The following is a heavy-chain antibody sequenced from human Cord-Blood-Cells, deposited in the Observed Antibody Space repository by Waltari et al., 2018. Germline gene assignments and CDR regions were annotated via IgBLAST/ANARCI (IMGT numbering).Heavy chain of an antibody. CDR1: GFTFSSYG. CDR3: AKDRQYQLLYWFDP. D-gene: IGHD2-2*01. CDR2: ISYDGSNK. Sequence: QVQLVESGGGVVQPGRSLRLSCAASGFTFSSYGMPWVRKAPGKGLEWVAVISYDGSNKYYADSVKGRFTISRDNSKNTLYLQMNSLRAEDTAVYYCAKDRQYQLLYWFDPWGQGTLVTVSS. J-gene: IGHJ5*02. V-gene: IGHV3-30*18.